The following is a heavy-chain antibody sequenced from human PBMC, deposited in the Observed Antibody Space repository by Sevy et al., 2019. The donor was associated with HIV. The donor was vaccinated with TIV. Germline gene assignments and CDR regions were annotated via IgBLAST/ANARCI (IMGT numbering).Heavy chain of an antibody. Sequence: GGSLRLSCAASGFTFSKYSMSWVRQPPGKGLEWVSTLSFGCGEINYADSVKGRFTSSTDNSESSVYLQMNNLRPEDTAVYYCAREGCTKPHDYWGQGTLVTVSS. CDR3: AREGCTKPHDY. J-gene: IGHJ4*02. CDR2: LSFGCGEI. D-gene: IGHD2-8*01. CDR1: GFTFSKYS. V-gene: IGHV3-23*01.